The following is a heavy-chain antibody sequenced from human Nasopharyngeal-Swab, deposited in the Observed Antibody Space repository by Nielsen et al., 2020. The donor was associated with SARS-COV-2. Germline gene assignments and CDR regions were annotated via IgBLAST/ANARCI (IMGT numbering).Heavy chain of an antibody. CDR1: GYKFTSYY. Sequence: ASVKVSCKASGYKFTSYYMHWVRQAPGQGLEWMGWINPNSGGTNYAQKFQGRVTMTRDTSISTAYMELSRLRSDDTAVYYCARVLNWNRFDYWGQGTLVTVSS. V-gene: IGHV1-2*02. D-gene: IGHD1-20*01. J-gene: IGHJ4*02. CDR3: ARVLNWNRFDY. CDR2: INPNSGGT.